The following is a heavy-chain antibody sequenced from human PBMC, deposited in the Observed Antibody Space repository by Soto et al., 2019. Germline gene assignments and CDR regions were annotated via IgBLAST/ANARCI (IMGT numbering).Heavy chain of an antibody. CDR2: LYYSGGT. CDR1: GGSISRGNYY. J-gene: IGHJ4*02. Sequence: QVQLQESGPGLVKPSQTLSLTCTVSGGSISRGNYYWSCIRQPPGKGLEWIGYLYYSGGTYYNPSLKRRVTISVATSKNQFSLKLSSVTAADTAVYYCALTGYYDVGYWGQGTLVTVSS. CDR3: ALTGYYDVGY. D-gene: IGHD3-9*01. V-gene: IGHV4-30-4*01.